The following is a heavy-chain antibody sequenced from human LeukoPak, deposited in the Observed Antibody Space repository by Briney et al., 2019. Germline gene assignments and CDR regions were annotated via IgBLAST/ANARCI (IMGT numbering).Heavy chain of an antibody. D-gene: IGHD2-2*01. V-gene: IGHV6-1*01. J-gene: IGHJ5*02. CDR2: THYRSKWYN. Sequence: KTSQTLSLTCAISGDSVSSNSAAWSWIRQSPSRGLEWLGRTHYRSKWYNDYAVSVKSRITINPDTSKNQFSLQLNSVTPEDTAVYYCARVRDCSSTSCSFDPWGQGTLVTVSS. CDR3: ARVRDCSSTSCSFDP. CDR1: GDSVSSNSAA.